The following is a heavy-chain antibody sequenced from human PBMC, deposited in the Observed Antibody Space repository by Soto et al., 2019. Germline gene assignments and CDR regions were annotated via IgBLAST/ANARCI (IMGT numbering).Heavy chain of an antibody. CDR2: LSGCGGFT. J-gene: IGHJ4*02. V-gene: IGHV3-23*01. CDR1: GFTFNTYA. D-gene: IGHD3-22*01. CDR3: GKDRYYDSRIIDS. Sequence: PGGSLRLSCAASGFTFNTYAMSWVRQAPGKGLEWVASLSGCGGFTEHADSVKGRFSISRDNSKNTLFLQMNGLRVDDTAVYYCGKDRYYDSRIIDSGGSGTLVTVSS.